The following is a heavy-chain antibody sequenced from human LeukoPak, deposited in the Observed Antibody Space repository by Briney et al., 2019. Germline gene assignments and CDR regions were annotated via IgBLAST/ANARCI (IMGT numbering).Heavy chain of an antibody. V-gene: IGHV3-48*04. CDR3: AKDFPYYYGSGLRAFDY. CDR2: ISSSSSTI. CDR1: GFTFSSYS. J-gene: IGHJ4*02. Sequence: GGSLRLSCAASGFTFSSYSMNWVRQAPGKGLEWVSYISSSSSTIYYADSVKGRFTISRDNAKNSLYLQMNSLRAEDTAVYYCAKDFPYYYGSGLRAFDYWGQGTLVTVSS. D-gene: IGHD3-10*01.